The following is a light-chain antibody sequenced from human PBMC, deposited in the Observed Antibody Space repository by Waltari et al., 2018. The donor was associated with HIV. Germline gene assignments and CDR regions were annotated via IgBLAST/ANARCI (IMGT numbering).Light chain of an antibody. V-gene: IGKV3-20*01. Sequence: EVVLTQSPDTLSLSPGEGAVLSCRASQSVNSNSLAWYQQKPGQAPWLLIFAASSRATGIPDRFSGSVSGTDFTLAISGLKPEDFATYYCQQYGSSPQTFGQGTKLEIK. CDR1: QSVNSNS. J-gene: IGKJ2*01. CDR2: AAS. CDR3: QQYGSSPQT.